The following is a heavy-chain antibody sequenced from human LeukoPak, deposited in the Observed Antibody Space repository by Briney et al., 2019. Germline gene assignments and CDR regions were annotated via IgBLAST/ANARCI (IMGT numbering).Heavy chain of an antibody. D-gene: IGHD3-22*01. J-gene: IGHJ3*02. V-gene: IGHV4-39*03. CDR1: GGSISSSSYY. Sequence: SSETLSLTCTVSGGSISSSSYYWGWIRQPPGKGLEWIGSIYYSGSTYYNPSLKSRVTISVDTSKNQFSLKLSSVTAADTAVYXXXXXXXXXXXYDSSGYSKDAFDIWGQGTMVTVSS. CDR3: XXXXXXXXXYDSSGYSKDAFDI. CDR2: IYYSGST.